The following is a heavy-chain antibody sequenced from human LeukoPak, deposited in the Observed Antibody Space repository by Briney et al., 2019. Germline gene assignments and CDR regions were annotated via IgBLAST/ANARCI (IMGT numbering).Heavy chain of an antibody. J-gene: IGHJ6*04. Sequence: SETLSLTCTVSGGSISSYYWSWIRQPPGKGLEWIGYIYYSGSTNYNPSLKSRVTISVDTPKNQFSLKLSSVTAADTAVYYCARGRDGSGSPSYYYYGMDVWGKGTTVTVSS. CDR1: GGSISSYY. CDR3: ARGRDGSGSPSYYYYGMDV. CDR2: IYYSGST. V-gene: IGHV4-59*01. D-gene: IGHD3-10*01.